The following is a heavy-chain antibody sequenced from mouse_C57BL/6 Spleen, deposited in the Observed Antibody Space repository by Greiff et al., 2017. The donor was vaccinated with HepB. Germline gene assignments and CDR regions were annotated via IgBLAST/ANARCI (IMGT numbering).Heavy chain of an antibody. CDR3: ARGRPGYYAMDY. CDR1: GYAFSSYW. CDR2: IYPGDGDT. V-gene: IGHV1-80*01. J-gene: IGHJ4*01. Sequence: VQLQQSGAELVKPGASVKISCKASGYAFSSYWMNWVKQRPGKGLEWIGQIYPGDGDTNYNGKFKGKATLTADKSSSTAYMQLSSLTSEDSAVYFCARGRPGYYAMDYWGQRTSVTVSS.